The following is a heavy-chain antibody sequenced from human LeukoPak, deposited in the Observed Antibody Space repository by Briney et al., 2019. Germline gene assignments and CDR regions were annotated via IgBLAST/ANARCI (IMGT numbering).Heavy chain of an antibody. CDR3: ARVKGWNSGYDYWFDP. V-gene: IGHV4-34*01. J-gene: IGHJ5*02. CDR2: INHSGST. D-gene: IGHD5-12*01. CDR1: GGSFSGYY. Sequence: NPSETLSLTCAVYGGSFSGYYWSWIRQPPGKGLEWIGEINHSGSTNYNPSLKSRVTISVDTSKNQFSLKLSSVTAADTAVYYCARVKGWNSGYDYWFDPWGQGTLVTVSS.